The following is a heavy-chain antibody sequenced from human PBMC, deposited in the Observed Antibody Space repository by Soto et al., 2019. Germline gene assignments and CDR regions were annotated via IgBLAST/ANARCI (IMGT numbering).Heavy chain of an antibody. V-gene: IGHV1-3*01. Sequence: QVQLVQSGAEVKKPGASVKVSCKASGYTFTNYAMHWVRQAPGQRLEWMGWINAGNGNTKYSQKCQGRVTITGDTSASTANMELTSLRSEDTAVYYGARDTAPSDVWGQGTTVTVS. D-gene: IGHD4-17*01. CDR3: ARDTAPSDV. CDR1: GYTFTNYA. J-gene: IGHJ6*02. CDR2: INAGNGNT.